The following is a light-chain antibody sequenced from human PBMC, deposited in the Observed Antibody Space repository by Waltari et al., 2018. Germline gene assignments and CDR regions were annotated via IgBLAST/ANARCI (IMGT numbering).Light chain of an antibody. CDR3: QQTYSTPLT. V-gene: IGKV1-39*01. Sequence: TCRASQSISTYLNWYPQKPGEAPKLLIYAISHLQSGVPSSFSGSGSGRDFTLTISDLQPEDFAVYCCQQTYSTPLTFGGGTKVEIK. CDR1: QSISTY. CDR2: AIS. J-gene: IGKJ4*01.